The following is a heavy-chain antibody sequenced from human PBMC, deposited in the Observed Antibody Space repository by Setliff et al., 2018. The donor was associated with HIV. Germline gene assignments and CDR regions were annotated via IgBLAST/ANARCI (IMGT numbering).Heavy chain of an antibody. J-gene: IGHJ6*02. V-gene: IGHV4-4*07. CDR2: FYTSGST. D-gene: IGHD5-12*01. CDR3: AREIWGQVAHVPYGMDV. Sequence: LSLTCTVSGDSISSYYWSWIRQPAGKGLEWIGRFYTSGSTNYNPSLKSRVTMSVDTSKNQFSLKVRYVTAADTAIYYCAREIWGQVAHVPYGMDVWGQGMLVTVSS. CDR1: GDSISSYY.